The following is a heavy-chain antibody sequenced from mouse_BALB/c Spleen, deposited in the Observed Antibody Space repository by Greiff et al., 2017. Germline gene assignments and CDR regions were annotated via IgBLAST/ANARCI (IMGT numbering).Heavy chain of an antibody. CDR3: ASRTYGNYAYWYFDV. CDR2: INPGSGGT. Sequence: VQLQQSGAELVRPGTSVKVSCKASGYAFTNYLIEWVKQRPGQGLEWIGVINPGSGGTNYNEKFKGKATLTADKSSSTAYMQLSSLTSDDSAVYFCASRTYGNYAYWYFDVWGAGTTVTVSS. J-gene: IGHJ1*01. D-gene: IGHD2-10*02. V-gene: IGHV1-54*01. CDR1: GYAFTNYL.